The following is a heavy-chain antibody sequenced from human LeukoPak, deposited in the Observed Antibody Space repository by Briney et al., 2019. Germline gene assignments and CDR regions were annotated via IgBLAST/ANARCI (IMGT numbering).Heavy chain of an antibody. CDR3: ARVVSGVYMTTYRYIGY. Sequence: GGSLGLSCAASGFTFSGYYMSWIRQAPGQGLEWVSYISSSGSTIYYADSVKGRFTISRDNAKNSLYLQMNSLRAEATAVYYGARVVSGVYMTTYRYIGYWGQGTLVTVSS. J-gene: IGHJ4*01. D-gene: IGHD2-15*01. V-gene: IGHV3-11*04. CDR2: ISSSGSTI. CDR1: GFTFSGYY.